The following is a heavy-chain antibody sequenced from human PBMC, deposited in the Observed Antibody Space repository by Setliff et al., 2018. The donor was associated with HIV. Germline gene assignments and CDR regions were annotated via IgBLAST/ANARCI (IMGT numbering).Heavy chain of an antibody. CDR2: INPNSGGT. CDR1: GYTFTGYY. J-gene: IGHJ6*03. V-gene: IGHV1-2*02. Sequence: GASVKVSCKASGYTFTGYYMHWVRQAPGQGLERMGWINPNSGGTNYAQKFQGRVTMTRDTSISTAYMELSRLRSDDTAVYYCARTGDYYYYYMDVWGKGTTVTVSS. CDR3: ARTGDYYYYYMDV.